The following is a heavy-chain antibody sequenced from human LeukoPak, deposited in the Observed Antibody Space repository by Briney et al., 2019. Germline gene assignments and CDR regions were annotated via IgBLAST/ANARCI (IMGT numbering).Heavy chain of an antibody. CDR2: IIPIFGTA. CDR3: ARAHVVPAAIRERGWFDP. CDR1: GGTFSSYA. J-gene: IGHJ5*02. Sequence: SVKVSCKASGGTFSSYAISWVRQAPGQGLEWMGGIIPIFGTANYAQKFQGRVTITTDESTSTAYMELSSLRSEDTALYYCARAHVVPAAIRERGWFDPWGQGTLVTVSS. V-gene: IGHV1-69*05. D-gene: IGHD2-2*02.